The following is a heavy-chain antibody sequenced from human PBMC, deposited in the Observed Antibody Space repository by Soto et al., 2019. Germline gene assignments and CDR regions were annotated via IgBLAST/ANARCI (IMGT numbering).Heavy chain of an antibody. CDR3: ARAPIAAADLFDP. V-gene: IGHV1-3*01. D-gene: IGHD6-13*01. CDR2: INAGNGNT. Sequence: ASVKVSCKASGYTFTSYVMHWVRQAPGQRLEWMGWINAGNGNTKYSQKFQGRVTITRDTSASTAYMELSSLRSEDTAVYYCARAPIAAADLFDPWGQGTLVTVSS. J-gene: IGHJ5*02. CDR1: GYTFTSYV.